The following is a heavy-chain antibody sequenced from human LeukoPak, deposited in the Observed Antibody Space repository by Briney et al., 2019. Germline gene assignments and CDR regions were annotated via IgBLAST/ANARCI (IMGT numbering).Heavy chain of an antibody. Sequence: GGSLRLSCAASGFTFSSYAMSWVRQAPGKGLEWVSAISGSGGSTYYADSVKGRFTISRDNSKNTLYLQMNSLRAEDTAVYYCARDLSPYCSGGSCYSGYYYYYYMDVWGKGTTVTVSS. V-gene: IGHV3-23*01. CDR2: ISGSGGST. J-gene: IGHJ6*03. CDR3: ARDLSPYCSGGSCYSGYYYYYYMDV. CDR1: GFTFSSYA. D-gene: IGHD2-15*01.